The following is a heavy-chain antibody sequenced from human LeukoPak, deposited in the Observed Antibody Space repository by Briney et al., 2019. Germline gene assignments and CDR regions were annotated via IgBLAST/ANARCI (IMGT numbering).Heavy chain of an antibody. CDR3: AKDLVATRALSFDY. J-gene: IGHJ4*02. V-gene: IGHV3-53*01. Sequence: GGSLRLSCAASGFTVSSNYMSWVRQAPGKGLEWVSVIYSGGSTYYADSVKGRFTISRDNSKNTLYLQMNSLRAEDTAVYYCAKDLVATRALSFDYWGQGTLVTVSS. CDR2: IYSGGST. CDR1: GFTVSSNY. D-gene: IGHD5-12*01.